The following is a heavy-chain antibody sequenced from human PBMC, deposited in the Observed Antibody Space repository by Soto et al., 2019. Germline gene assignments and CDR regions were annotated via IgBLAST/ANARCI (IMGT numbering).Heavy chain of an antibody. CDR2: IHHSGRT. D-gene: IGHD2-21*02. J-gene: IGHJ4*02. CDR3: ARGGDWQFDY. CDR1: GDSISSDKW. Sequence: QVQLQESGPGPVKPSGTLSLTCAVSGDSISSDKWWSWVRQPPGKGLEWIGEIHHSGRTNYNPSLKSRVTILVEKSKNQVSLELSSMTAADTAVYYCARGGDWQFDYWGQGTLVTVSS. V-gene: IGHV4-4*02.